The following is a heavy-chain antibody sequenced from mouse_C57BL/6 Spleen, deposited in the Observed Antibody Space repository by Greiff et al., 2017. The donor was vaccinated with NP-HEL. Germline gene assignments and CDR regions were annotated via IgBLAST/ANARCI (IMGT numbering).Heavy chain of an antibody. D-gene: IGHD1-1*01. V-gene: IGHV1-55*01. J-gene: IGHJ4*01. Sequence: VQLQQPGAELVKPGASVKMSCKASGYTFTSYWITWVKQRPGQGLEWIGDIYPGSGSTNYNEKFKSKATLTVDTSSSTAYMQLSSLTSEDSAVYYCAKAYGSSYRYYAMDYWGQGTSVTVSS. CDR2: IYPGSGST. CDR3: AKAYGSSYRYYAMDY. CDR1: GYTFTSYW.